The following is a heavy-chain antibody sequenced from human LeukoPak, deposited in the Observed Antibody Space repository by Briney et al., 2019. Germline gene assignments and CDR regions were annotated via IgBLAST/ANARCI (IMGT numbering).Heavy chain of an antibody. V-gene: IGHV3-48*03. J-gene: IGHJ6*02. CDR1: GFTFSSYE. CDR2: ISSSGSTI. CDR3: ARSSPPNIAVASSKDSYYYYGMDL. D-gene: IGHD6-19*01. Sequence: PGGSLRLSCAASGFTFSSYEMNWVRQAPGKGVEWVSYISSSGSTIYYADSVKGRFTISRDNAKNSLYLHMNSLRAEHTAVYYCARSSPPNIAVASSKDSYYYYGMDLWGQDTTVTVSS.